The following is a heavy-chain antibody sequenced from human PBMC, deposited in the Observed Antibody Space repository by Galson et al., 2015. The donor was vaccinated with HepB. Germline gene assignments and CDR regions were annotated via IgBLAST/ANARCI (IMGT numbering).Heavy chain of an antibody. D-gene: IGHD6-13*01. CDR3: AIRPTGGIAAAGPDYFDY. CDR2: INPNSGGT. J-gene: IGHJ4*02. CDR1: GYTFTGYY. Sequence: SVKVSCKASGYTFTGYYMHWVRQAPGQGLEWMGRINPNSGGTNYAQKFQGRVTMTRDTSISTAYMELSRLRSDDTAVYYCAIRPTGGIAAAGPDYFDYWGQGTLVTVSS. V-gene: IGHV1-2*06.